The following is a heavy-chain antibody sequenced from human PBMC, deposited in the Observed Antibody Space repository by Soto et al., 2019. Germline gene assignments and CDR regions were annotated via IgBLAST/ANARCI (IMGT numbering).Heavy chain of an antibody. V-gene: IGHV1-8*01. CDR3: ARGNDVLRFLEWLSPNDYYYYYMDV. D-gene: IGHD3-3*01. CDR1: GYTFTSYD. CDR2: MNPNSGNT. J-gene: IGHJ6*03. Sequence: ASVKVSCKASGYTFTSYDINWVRQATGQGLEWMGWMNPNSGNTGYAQKFQGRVTMTRNTSIGTAYMELSSLRSEDTAVYYCARGNDVLRFLEWLSPNDYYYYYMDVWGKGTTVTVSS.